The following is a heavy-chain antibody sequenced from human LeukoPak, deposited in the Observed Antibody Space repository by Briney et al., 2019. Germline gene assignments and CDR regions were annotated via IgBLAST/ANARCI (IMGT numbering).Heavy chain of an antibody. V-gene: IGHV3-74*01. CDR2: VNSDGSST. Sequence: ETLSLTCTVSGGSISRSSYYWGWIRQPPGKGLVWVSRVNSDGSSTSYADPVKGRFTISRDNAKNTVYLQMNSLRAEDTAVYYCGRGGKVEQLVLARWGQGSLVTVSS. CDR1: GGSISRSSYY. CDR3: GRGGKVEQLVLAR. D-gene: IGHD6-13*01. J-gene: IGHJ4*02.